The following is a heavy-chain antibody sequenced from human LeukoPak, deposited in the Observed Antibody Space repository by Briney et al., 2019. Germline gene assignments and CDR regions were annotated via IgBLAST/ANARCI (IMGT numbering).Heavy chain of an antibody. CDR1: GFTFSSYW. CDR2: IKQDGSEK. Sequence: PGGSLRLSCAASGFTFSSYWMSWVRQAPGKGLEWVANIKQDGSEKYYVDSVKGRFTISRDNAKNSLYLRMNSLRAEDTAVYYCARVSPVLRFLEWYDTGYYFDYWGQGTLVTVSS. D-gene: IGHD3-3*01. CDR3: ARVSPVLRFLEWYDTGYYFDY. V-gene: IGHV3-7*01. J-gene: IGHJ4*02.